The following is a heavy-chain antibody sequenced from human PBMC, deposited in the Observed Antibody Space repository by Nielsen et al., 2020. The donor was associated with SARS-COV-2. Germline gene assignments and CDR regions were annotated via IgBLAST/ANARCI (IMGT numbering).Heavy chain of an antibody. J-gene: IGHJ4*02. CDR3: ARDSYYYGSGTTLVYFDY. Sequence: GESLKISCAASGFTFSSYDMHWVRQATGKGLEWVSAIGTAGDTYYPGSVKGRFTISRDDAKNSLYLQMNSLRAEDTAVYYCARDSYYYGSGTTLVYFDYWGQGTLVTVSS. D-gene: IGHD3-10*01. CDR2: IGTAGDT. CDR1: GFTFSSYD. V-gene: IGHV3-13*04.